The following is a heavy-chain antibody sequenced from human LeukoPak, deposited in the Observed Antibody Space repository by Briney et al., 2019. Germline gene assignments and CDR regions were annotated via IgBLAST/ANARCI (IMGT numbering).Heavy chain of an antibody. CDR3: AGERLRIQLWLLGY. D-gene: IGHD5-18*01. Sequence: ASVKVSCKASGYTFTGYYMHWVRQAPGQGLEWMGWINPNSGGTNYAQKFQGWVTMTRDTSISTAYMELSRLRSDDTAVYYCAGERLRIQLWLLGYWGQGTLVTVSS. J-gene: IGHJ4*02. CDR1: GYTFTGYY. V-gene: IGHV1-2*04. CDR2: INPNSGGT.